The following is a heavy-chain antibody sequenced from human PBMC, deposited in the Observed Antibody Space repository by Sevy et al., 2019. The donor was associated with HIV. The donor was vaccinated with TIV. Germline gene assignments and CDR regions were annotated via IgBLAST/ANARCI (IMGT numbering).Heavy chain of an antibody. CDR1: GFTFSSYW. CDR2: MKDDGSEK. D-gene: IGHD5-18*01. CDR3: VREGLGGFSYSLDC. V-gene: IGHV3-7*01. J-gene: IGHJ4*02. Sequence: GGSLRLSCAASGFTFSSYWMSWVRQAPGKGLEWVATMKDDGSEKYYVDSVKGRFTISRDNAKNSLYVQTNSLRAEDTAVYYCVREGLGGFSYSLDCWGQGTLVTVSS.